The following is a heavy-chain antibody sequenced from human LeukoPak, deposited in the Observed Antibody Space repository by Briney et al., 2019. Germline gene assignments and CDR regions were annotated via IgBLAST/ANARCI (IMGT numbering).Heavy chain of an antibody. CDR2: INANSGAT. CDR3: TKGLSTGWFDP. Sequence: ASVKVSCKASGYTFTGYYMHWVRQAPGQGLEWMGWINANSGATNYAQNIQGRVTMTRDTSISAAYMDLSRLRSDDTAVYYCTKGLSTGWFDPWGQGTLVTVSS. D-gene: IGHD2-2*01. V-gene: IGHV1-2*02. CDR1: GYTFTGYY. J-gene: IGHJ5*02.